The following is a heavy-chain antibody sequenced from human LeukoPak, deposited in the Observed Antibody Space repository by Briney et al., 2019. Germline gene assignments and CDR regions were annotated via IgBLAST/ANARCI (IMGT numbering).Heavy chain of an antibody. CDR1: GFTLSDHY. CDR3: SRDTATALDY. D-gene: IGHD6-13*01. V-gene: IGHV3-72*01. Sequence: PGGSLRLSCAASGFTLSDHYMDWVRQAPGKGLEWVGRTKNKRGSYTADYAASVKGRFIISRDDSQNSLDLQMNSLKTEDTAVYYCSRDTATALDYWGQGTLVTVSS. J-gene: IGHJ4*02. CDR2: TKNKRGSYTA.